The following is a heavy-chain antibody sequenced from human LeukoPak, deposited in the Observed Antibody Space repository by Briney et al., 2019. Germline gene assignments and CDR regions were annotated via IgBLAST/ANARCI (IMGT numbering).Heavy chain of an antibody. D-gene: IGHD6-19*01. CDR1: GFTFSSYW. Sequence: GGSLRLSCAASGFTFSSYWMSWVRQAPGKGLEWVANINQGGSEEYYVDPVKGRFTISRDNAKNSLYLQMNSLRAEDTAVYYCARGRYSSGWYGYFDYWGQRTLVTVSS. CDR3: ARGRYSSGWYGYFDY. J-gene: IGHJ4*02. V-gene: IGHV3-7*04. CDR2: INQGGSEE.